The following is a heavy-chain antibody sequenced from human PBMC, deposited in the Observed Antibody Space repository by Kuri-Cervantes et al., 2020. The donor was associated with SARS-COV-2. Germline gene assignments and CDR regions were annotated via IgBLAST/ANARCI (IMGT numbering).Heavy chain of an antibody. CDR3: ARGMAEVSYYFDY. V-gene: IGHV4-38-2*01. D-gene: IGHD5-24*01. CDR2: VYYSGST. CDR1: GYSISSGYY. J-gene: IGHJ4*02. Sequence: GSLRLSCAVSGYSISSGYYWGWIRQPPGKGLEWIGYVYYSGSTNYNPSLKSRVTISIDTSKNQLSLNVSSVTAADTAVYHCARGMAEVSYYFDYWGQGTLVTVSS.